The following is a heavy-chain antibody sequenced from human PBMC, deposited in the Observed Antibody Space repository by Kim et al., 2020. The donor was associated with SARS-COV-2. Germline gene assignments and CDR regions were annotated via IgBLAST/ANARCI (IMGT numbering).Heavy chain of an antibody. V-gene: IGHV3-48*03. D-gene: IGHD6-19*01. Sequence: GGSLRLSCAASGFTFSSYEMNWVRQAPGKGLEWISYILGSGDIIYYANSVKGRFTISRDNAKNSLYLQMNSLRVEDTAVYYCARDGDSNGWSSPYFDNWG. CDR2: ILGSGDII. CDR1: GFTFSSYE. J-gene: IGHJ4*01. CDR3: ARDGDSNGWSSPYFDN.